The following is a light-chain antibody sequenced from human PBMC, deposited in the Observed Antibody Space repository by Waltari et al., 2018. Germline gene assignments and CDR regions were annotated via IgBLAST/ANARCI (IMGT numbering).Light chain of an antibody. CDR1: SLRRYY. Sequence: SSELTQDPAVSVALGQTVRITCQGASLRRYYASWYQQRPGQAPRLVLYGQDNRPSGIPDRFSGSTSGDTASLTITGAQAEDEADYYCHSRDTISTRVFGGGTRLTV. CDR2: GQD. J-gene: IGLJ3*02. CDR3: HSRDTISTRV. V-gene: IGLV3-19*01.